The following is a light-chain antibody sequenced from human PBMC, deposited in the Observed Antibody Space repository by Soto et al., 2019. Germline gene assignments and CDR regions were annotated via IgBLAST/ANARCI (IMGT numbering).Light chain of an antibody. J-gene: IGKJ1*01. CDR1: RSVNSE. CDR2: GAS. CDR3: QQYSDWPWT. Sequence: VMTQSPATLSVSPGERATLSCRASRSVNSELAWYQQKPGQAPRLLIYGASSRATDIPARFSGSGSGTAFTLAISSLQSEDFAVYYCQQYSDWPWTYGQGTKVEIK. V-gene: IGKV3-15*01.